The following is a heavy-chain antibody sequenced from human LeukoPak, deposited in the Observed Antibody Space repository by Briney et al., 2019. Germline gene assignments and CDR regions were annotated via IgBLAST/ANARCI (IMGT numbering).Heavy chain of an antibody. D-gene: IGHD3-10*01. J-gene: IGHJ4*02. CDR3: ATYGAASTVISSGFDF. Sequence: GASVTVSCKASGYTFIDYYIHWVRQAPGQGLEWMGWINPNSGATKYAQKFQGRVTMTRDTSISTAYIELTSVRSDDTAVYFCATYGAASTVISSGFDFWGQGTLVTVSS. CDR2: INPNSGAT. CDR1: GYTFIDYY. V-gene: IGHV1-2*02.